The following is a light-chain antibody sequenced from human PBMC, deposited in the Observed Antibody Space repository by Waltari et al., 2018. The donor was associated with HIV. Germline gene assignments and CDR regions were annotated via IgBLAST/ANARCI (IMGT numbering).Light chain of an antibody. CDR3: QQYSDWPLT. V-gene: IGKV3D-15*01. CDR1: QSLGSN. Sequence: EILLMQSPATLSVSLGIRVTLSCRANQSLGSNVPWYHQRPGQTPRLLVYEASTRAPDTPTRFTGSGSGTKFTLTIISLQSEDFGVYFCQQYSDWPLTFGGGTKVDIK. J-gene: IGKJ4*01. CDR2: EAS.